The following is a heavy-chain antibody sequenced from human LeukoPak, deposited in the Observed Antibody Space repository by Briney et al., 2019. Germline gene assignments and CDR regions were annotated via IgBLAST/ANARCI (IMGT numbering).Heavy chain of an antibody. V-gene: IGHV1-18*01. D-gene: IGHD1-1*01. CDR1: GGTFSSYA. CDR3: ARVKYNYGLDY. CDR2: ISAYNGNT. J-gene: IGHJ4*02. Sequence: ASVKVSCKASGGTFSSYAISWVRQAPGQGLEWMGWISAYNGNTNYAQNLQGRVTMTTDTSTSTAYMELRSLRSDDTAVYYCARVKYNYGLDYWGQGTLVTVSS.